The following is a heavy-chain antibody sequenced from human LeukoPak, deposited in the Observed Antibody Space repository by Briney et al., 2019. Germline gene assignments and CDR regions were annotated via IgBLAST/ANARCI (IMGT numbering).Heavy chain of an antibody. CDR1: GGSISSSNW. V-gene: IGHV4-4*02. CDR3: ARDVGYSYGFNY. CDR2: IYHSGST. J-gene: IGHJ4*02. Sequence: SETLSLTCADSGGSISSSNWWSWVRQPPGKGLEWIGEIYHSGSTNYNPSLKSRVTISVDKSKNQFSLKLSSVTAADTAVYYCARDVGYSYGFNYWGQGTLVTVSS. D-gene: IGHD5-18*01.